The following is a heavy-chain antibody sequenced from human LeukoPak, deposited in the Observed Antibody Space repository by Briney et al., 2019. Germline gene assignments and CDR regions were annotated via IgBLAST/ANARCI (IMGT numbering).Heavy chain of an antibody. Sequence: PGGSLRLSCAASGFTFSSYGMHWVRQAPGKGLEWVAVISYDGSNKYYADSVKGRFTISRDNSKNTLYLQMNSLRAEDTAVYYCARSLDSSGWYDYWGQGTLVTVSS. V-gene: IGHV3-30*19. CDR3: ARSLDSSGWYDY. CDR2: ISYDGSNK. J-gene: IGHJ4*02. CDR1: GFTFSSYG. D-gene: IGHD6-19*01.